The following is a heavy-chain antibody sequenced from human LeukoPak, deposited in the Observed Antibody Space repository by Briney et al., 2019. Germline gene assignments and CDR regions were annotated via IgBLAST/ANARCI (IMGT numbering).Heavy chain of an antibody. CDR2: LSGSGGST. J-gene: IGHJ4*02. CDR1: GFTFSRYA. CDR3: ASRLKIPSDYGLSKYYFDS. Sequence: GGSLRLSCAASGFTFSRYAMSWVRQAPGKGLEWVPALSGSGGSTFFADSVKGRFTISRDNSKNTLYLQMNSLRAEDSAVYYCASRLKIPSDYGLSKYYFDSWGQGTLVTVSS. D-gene: IGHD4-17*01. V-gene: IGHV3-23*01.